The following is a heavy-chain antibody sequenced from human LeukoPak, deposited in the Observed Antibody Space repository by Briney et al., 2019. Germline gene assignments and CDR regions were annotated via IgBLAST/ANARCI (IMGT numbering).Heavy chain of an antibody. CDR2: ISSSSSYI. D-gene: IGHD1-26*01. Sequence: GGSLRLSCAASGFTFSSHSMTWVRQAPGKGLEWVSSISSSSSYIYYADSVKGRFTISRDNAKNSLYLQMNSLRAEDTAVYYCAKLNSGSFPYPWGQGALVTVSS. V-gene: IGHV3-21*01. CDR1: GFTFSSHS. CDR3: AKLNSGSFPYP. J-gene: IGHJ5*02.